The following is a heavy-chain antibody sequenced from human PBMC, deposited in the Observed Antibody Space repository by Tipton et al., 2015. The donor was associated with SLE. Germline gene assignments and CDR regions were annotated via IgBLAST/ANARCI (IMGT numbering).Heavy chain of an antibody. D-gene: IGHD2-2*02. V-gene: IGHV4-30-4*01. CDR2: IYYSGST. J-gene: IGHJ4*02. CDR1: GFTFSSYA. Sequence: LRLSCAASGFTFSSYAMSWIRQPPGKGLEWIGYIYYSGSTYYNPSLKSRVTISVDTSKNQFSLKLSSVTAADTAVYYCARQLPRYCSSTSCHKGPDYWGQGTLVTVSS. CDR3: ARQLPRYCSSTSCHKGPDY.